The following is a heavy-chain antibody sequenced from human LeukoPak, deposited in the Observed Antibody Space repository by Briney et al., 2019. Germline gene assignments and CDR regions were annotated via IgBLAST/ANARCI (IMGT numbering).Heavy chain of an antibody. D-gene: IGHD5-18*01. V-gene: IGHV3-23*01. CDR2: ISGSGGST. CDR1: GFTFSSYA. J-gene: IGHJ4*03. CDR3: VMGRAYNH. Sequence: GGSLRLSCAASGFTFSSYAMSWVRQAPGKGLGWVSAISGSGGSTYYADSVKGRFTISRDNAKSTLFLQMNSLRPEDTAVYFCVMGRAYNHWGRGTMVTVSS.